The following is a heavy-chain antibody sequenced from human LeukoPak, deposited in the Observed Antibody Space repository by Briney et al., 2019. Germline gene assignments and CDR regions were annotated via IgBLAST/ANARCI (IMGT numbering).Heavy chain of an antibody. D-gene: IGHD3-16*01. Sequence: SGTLSVTCDVPGGSISSGSYYWRWVRQPAGKGLEWIGRIYTSGSTNYNPSLKSRVTISVDTSKNQFSLKPSSVTAADTAVYYCARGGGYYYYGMDVWGQGTTVTVSS. V-gene: IGHV4-61*02. CDR3: ARGGGYYYYGMDV. J-gene: IGHJ6*02. CDR2: IYTSGST. CDR1: GGSISSGSYY.